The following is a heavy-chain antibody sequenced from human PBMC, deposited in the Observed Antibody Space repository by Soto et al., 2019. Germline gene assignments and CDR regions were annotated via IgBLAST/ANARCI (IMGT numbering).Heavy chain of an antibody. D-gene: IGHD2-21*01. CDR2: LLPALGTA. J-gene: IGHJ2*01. CDR3: ARDSSLLSRGYLDL. V-gene: IGHV1-69*01. Sequence: QVQLVQSGAEVKKPGSSVNISCKASGGTFSSYAISWVRQAPGQGLEWVGGLLPALGTAKYAQKFQGRVMITADESTSTAYMALSSLRSEDTAVYYCARDSSLLSRGYLDLWGRGTLVTVSS. CDR1: GGTFSSYA.